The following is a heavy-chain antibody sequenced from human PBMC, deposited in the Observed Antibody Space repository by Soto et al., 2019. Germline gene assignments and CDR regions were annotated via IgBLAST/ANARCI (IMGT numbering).Heavy chain of an antibody. CDR3: ARDLGYSSSEFDY. D-gene: IGHD6-6*01. Sequence: EVQLVESGGGLVQPGGSLRLSCAASGFTFSSYWMSWVRQAPGKGLEWVANIKQDGSEKYYVDSVKGRFTISRDNAKNSLYLQMNSLRAKDTAVYYCARDLGYSSSEFDYWGQGTLVTVSS. CDR2: IKQDGSEK. CDR1: GFTFSSYW. J-gene: IGHJ4*02. V-gene: IGHV3-7*05.